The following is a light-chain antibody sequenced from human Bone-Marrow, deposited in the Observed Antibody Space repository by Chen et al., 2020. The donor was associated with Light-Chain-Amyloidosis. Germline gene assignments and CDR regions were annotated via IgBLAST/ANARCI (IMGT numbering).Light chain of an antibody. Sequence: SALTQPPSASGSPGQSVTISCTGTSSDVGGYNYVSWYQQHPGKAPKFMIYEVTKRPSGVPDRFSGSKSGNTASLTVSGLQAEDEADYYCSSYAGGTNLVFGTGTKVTVL. CDR1: SSDVGGYNY. CDR3: SSYAGGTNLV. CDR2: EVT. J-gene: IGLJ1*01. V-gene: IGLV2-8*01.